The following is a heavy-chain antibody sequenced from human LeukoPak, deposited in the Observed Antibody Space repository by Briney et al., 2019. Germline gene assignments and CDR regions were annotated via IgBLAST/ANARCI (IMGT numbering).Heavy chain of an antibody. D-gene: IGHD6-13*01. CDR2: INPNTGDT. J-gene: IGHJ4*02. V-gene: IGHV1-2*02. CDR1: GYTFTDYY. CDR3: ARLGFRYSSRYFDY. Sequence: ASVKVSCKASGYTFTDYYIHWVRQAPGQGLEWMGWINPNTGDTNYAQNFQGRVTMTRDTSISTAYMELRSLRSDDTAVYYCARLGFRYSSRYFDYWGQGTLVTVSS.